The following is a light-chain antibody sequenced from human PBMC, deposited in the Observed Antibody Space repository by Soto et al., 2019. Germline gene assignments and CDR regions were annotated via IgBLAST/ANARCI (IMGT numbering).Light chain of an antibody. CDR2: SNN. CDR1: SSNIGSNT. CDR3: AAWDDSLNGPV. Sequence: QSVLTQPPSESGTPGQRVTISCSGSSSNIGSNTVNWYQQLPGTAPKLLIYSNNQRPSGVPDRFSGSESGTSASLAISGLQTEDEADYYCAAWDDSLNGPVFGGGTKLTVL. J-gene: IGLJ3*02. V-gene: IGLV1-44*01.